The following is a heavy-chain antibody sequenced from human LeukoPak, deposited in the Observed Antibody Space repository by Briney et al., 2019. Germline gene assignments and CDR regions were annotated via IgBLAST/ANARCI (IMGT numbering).Heavy chain of an antibody. V-gene: IGHV4-34*01. D-gene: IGHD3-9*01. CDR2: VNHSGST. CDR3: ARAVNYDILTGDNWFDP. CDR1: GGSFSGYY. J-gene: IGHJ5*02. Sequence: SETLSLTCAVYGGSFSGYYWSWIRQPPGKGLEWIGEVNHSGSTNYNTSLKSRVTISVDTSKNQFSLKLRSVTAADTAVYYCARAVNYDILTGDNWFDPWGQGTLVTVSS.